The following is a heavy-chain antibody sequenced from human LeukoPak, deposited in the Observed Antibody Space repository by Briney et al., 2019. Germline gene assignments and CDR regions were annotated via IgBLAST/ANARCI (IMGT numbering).Heavy chain of an antibody. Sequence: GGSLRLSCAASGFTFSSYDMHWVRQAPGKGLEWVSIIRFDGSNIHYADSVKGRFTISRDNSKNTLYLQMNSLRAEDTAVYYCVRDGVGATTYFGYFDHWGQGNLVTVSS. CDR3: VRDGVGATTYFGYFDH. V-gene: IGHV3-33*08. D-gene: IGHD1-26*01. CDR1: GFTFSSYD. J-gene: IGHJ4*02. CDR2: IRFDGSNI.